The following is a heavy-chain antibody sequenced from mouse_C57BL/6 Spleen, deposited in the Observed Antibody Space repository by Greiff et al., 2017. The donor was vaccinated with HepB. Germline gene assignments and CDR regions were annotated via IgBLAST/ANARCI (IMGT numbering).Heavy chain of an antibody. D-gene: IGHD1-1*01. V-gene: IGHV1-50*01. CDR3: ARGTTVAGPWFAY. Sequence: QVQLQQPGAELVKPGASVKLSCKASGYTFTSYWMQWVKQRPGQGLEWIGEIDPSDSYTNYNQKFKGKATLTVDTSSSTAYMQLSSLTSEDSAVYYCARGTTVAGPWFAYWGQGTLVTVSA. CDR1: GYTFTSYW. CDR2: IDPSDSYT. J-gene: IGHJ3*01.